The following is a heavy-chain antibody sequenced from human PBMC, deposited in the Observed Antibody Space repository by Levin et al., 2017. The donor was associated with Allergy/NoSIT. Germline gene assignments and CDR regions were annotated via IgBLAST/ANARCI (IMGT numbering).Heavy chain of an antibody. CDR1: GYSFRSFW. CDR2: IYPGDSDT. D-gene: IGHD1-1*01. Sequence: GESLKISCTGSGYSFRSFWIAWVRQMPGKGLEWMGIIYPGDSDTRYSPSFQGQVTISADKSISTAYLQWSSLKASDTAMYYCARLRLVTGNDYWGQGTLVTVSS. CDR3: ARLRLVTGNDY. J-gene: IGHJ4*02. V-gene: IGHV5-51*01.